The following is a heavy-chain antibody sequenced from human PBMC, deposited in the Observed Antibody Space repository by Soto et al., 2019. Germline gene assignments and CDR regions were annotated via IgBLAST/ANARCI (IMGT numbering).Heavy chain of an antibody. CDR1: GGSFSGFY. CDR3: ARGRKGYSSSWYAD. Sequence: QVQLQQWGAGLLKPSETLSLTCAVYGGSFSGFYWSWIRQPPGKGLEWIGEITHYGSTDYSPSLKSRVTISVDTSKNQFSLNLSSLTAADTAVYYCARGRKGYSSSWYADWGQGTLVTVSS. D-gene: IGHD6-13*01. CDR2: ITHYGST. J-gene: IGHJ4*02. V-gene: IGHV4-34*01.